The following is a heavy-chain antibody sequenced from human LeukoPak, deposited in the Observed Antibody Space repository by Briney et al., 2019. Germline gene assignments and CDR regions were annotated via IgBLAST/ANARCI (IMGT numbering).Heavy chain of an antibody. V-gene: IGHV3-21*01. D-gene: IGHD4-17*01. CDR2: ISSSSSYI. CDR3: ASIGFGDYWSSDY. CDR1: GFTFSSYS. Sequence: GGSLRLSCAASGFTFSSYSMTWVRQAPGKGLEWVSSISSSSSYIYYADSVKGRFTISRDNAKNSLYLQMNSLRAEDTAVYYCASIGFGDYWSSDYWGQGTLVTVSS. J-gene: IGHJ4*02.